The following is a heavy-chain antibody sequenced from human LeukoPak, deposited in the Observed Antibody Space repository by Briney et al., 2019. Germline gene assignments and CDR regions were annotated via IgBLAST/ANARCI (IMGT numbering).Heavy chain of an antibody. CDR3: ARATGAHDY. D-gene: IGHD1-1*01. CDR1: GGSFSGYY. V-gene: IGHV4-34*01. Sequence: SETLSLTCAVYGGSFSGYYWSWIRQPPGKGLEWIGEINHSGSTNYNPSLKSRDTISVDTSKNQFSLKLSSVTAADTAVYYCARATGAHDYWGQGTLVTVSS. CDR2: INHSGST. J-gene: IGHJ4*02.